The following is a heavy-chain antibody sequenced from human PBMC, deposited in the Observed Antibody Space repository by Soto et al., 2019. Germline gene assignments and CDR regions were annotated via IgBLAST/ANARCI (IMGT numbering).Heavy chain of an antibody. Sequence: QVQLVQSGAEVKKPGASVKVSCKASGYTFTSYGIGWVRQAPGQGLEWMGWISAYNGNTNYAQKLQGRVTMTTDTSTSTAYMELRSLRSDDTAVYYCAGYCSSTSCYAFRDWFDPWGQGTLVTVSS. CDR2: ISAYNGNT. V-gene: IGHV1-18*01. CDR3: AGYCSSTSCYAFRDWFDP. CDR1: GYTFTSYG. J-gene: IGHJ5*02. D-gene: IGHD2-2*01.